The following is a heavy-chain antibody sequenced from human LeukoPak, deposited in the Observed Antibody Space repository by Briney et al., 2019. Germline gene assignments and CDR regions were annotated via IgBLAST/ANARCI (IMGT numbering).Heavy chain of an antibody. CDR1: GFXFSSYG. J-gene: IGHJ4*02. D-gene: IGHD3-10*01. CDR2: ISYDGSDK. Sequence: GGSLRLSCAASGFXFSSYGMHWVRQAPGKGLEWVAVISYDGSDKYYADSVKGRFTISRDNSKNTLYLQMNSLRAEDTAGYYCAKDRGSYIYGSGRYPNAGHFDYWGQGTLVTVSS. CDR3: AKDRGSYIYGSGRYPNAGHFDY. V-gene: IGHV3-30*18.